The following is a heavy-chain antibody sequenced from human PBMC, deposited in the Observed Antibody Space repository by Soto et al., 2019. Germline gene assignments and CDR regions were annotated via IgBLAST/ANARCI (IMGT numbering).Heavy chain of an antibody. J-gene: IGHJ5*01. CDR2: IYSGGST. CDR3: ARMGDSSGYSGWFDS. CDR1: GFTVSSNY. D-gene: IGHD3-22*01. Sequence: GGSLRLSCAASGFTVSSNYMSWVRQAPGKGLEWVSVIYSGGSTYYADSVKGRFTISRDNAKNTLYLQMNSLRAEDTAVYYCARMGDSSGYSGWFDSWGQGTLVTVSS. V-gene: IGHV3-66*01.